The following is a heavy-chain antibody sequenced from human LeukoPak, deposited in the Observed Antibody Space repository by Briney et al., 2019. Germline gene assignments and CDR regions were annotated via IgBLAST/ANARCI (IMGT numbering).Heavy chain of an antibody. J-gene: IGHJ5*02. Sequence: KPSETLSLTCTVSGGSISSSSYYWGWIRQPPGKGLEWIGSIYYSGSTYYNPSLKSRVTISVDTSKNQFSLKLSSVTAADTAVYYCARDIFWGIAAAGTGPRFDPWGQGTLVTVSS. V-gene: IGHV4-39*02. D-gene: IGHD6-13*01. CDR2: IYYSGST. CDR1: GGSISSSSYY. CDR3: ARDIFWGIAAAGTGPRFDP.